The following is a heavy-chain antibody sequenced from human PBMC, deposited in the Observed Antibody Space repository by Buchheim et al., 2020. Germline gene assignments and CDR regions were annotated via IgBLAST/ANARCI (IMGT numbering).Heavy chain of an antibody. CDR3: AKGVDTAMVTSYYYGMDV. CDR1: GFTFSSYA. CDR2: ISGSGGST. Sequence: EVQLLESGGGLVQPGGSLRLSCAASGFTFSSYAMSWVRQAPGKGLEWVSAISGSGGSTYYADSLKGRFTISRDNSKNTLYLQMNSLRAEDTAVYYCAKGVDTAMVTSYYYGMDVWGQGTT. V-gene: IGHV3-23*01. D-gene: IGHD5-18*01. J-gene: IGHJ6*02.